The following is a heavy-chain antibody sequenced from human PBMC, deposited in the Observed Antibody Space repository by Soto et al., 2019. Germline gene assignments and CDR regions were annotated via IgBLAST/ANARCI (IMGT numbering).Heavy chain of an antibody. CDR1: GGSFSGYY. CDR2: INHSGST. D-gene: IGHD1-26*01. J-gene: IGHJ6*02. V-gene: IGHV4-34*01. CDR3: ARGRRDVGATPYYYGMDV. Sequence: SSETLSLTCAVYGGSFSGYYWSWIRQPPGKGLEWIGEINHSGSTNYNPSLKSRVTISVDTSKNQFSLKLSSVTAADTAVYYCARGRRDVGATPYYYGMDVWGQGTTVTVSS.